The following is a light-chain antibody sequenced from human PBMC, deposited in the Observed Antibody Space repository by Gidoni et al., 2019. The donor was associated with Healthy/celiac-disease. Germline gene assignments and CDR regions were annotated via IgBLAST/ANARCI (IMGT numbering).Light chain of an antibody. CDR3: QQYGSSPLT. CDR2: GAS. CDR1: QSVSSSY. Sequence: IVLTQSPGTLSLSPGERATLSCRASQSVSSSYLAWYQQKPGQAPRLLIYGASSRATGIPDRFSGSGSGTDFTLTISRLEPEYFAVYYCQQYGSSPLTFGGGTKVEIK. J-gene: IGKJ4*01. V-gene: IGKV3-20*01.